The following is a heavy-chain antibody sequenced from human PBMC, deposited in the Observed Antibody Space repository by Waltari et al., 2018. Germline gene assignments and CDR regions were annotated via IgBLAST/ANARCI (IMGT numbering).Heavy chain of an antibody. J-gene: IGHJ4*02. D-gene: IGHD3-10*01. V-gene: IGHV3-33*03. Sequence: QVQLVESGGGVVQPGKSLRLSCVASGFSLSNYGMHWVRQTPGRGLEWVALTWADGSVEYYAASVRGRFTVSRDNSKNILYLDMGSLRVDDTATYYCAKDAFGNTYLDYWGQGTLVTVSS. CDR1: GFSLSNYG. CDR2: TWADGSVE. CDR3: AKDAFGNTYLDY.